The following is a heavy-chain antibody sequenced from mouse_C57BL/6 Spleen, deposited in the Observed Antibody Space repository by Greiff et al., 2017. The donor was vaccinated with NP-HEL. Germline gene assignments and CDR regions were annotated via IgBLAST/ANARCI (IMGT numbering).Heavy chain of an antibody. Sequence: LEESGAELARPGASVKLSCKASGYTFTSYGISWVKQRTGQGLEWIGEIYPRSGNTYYNEKFKGKATLTADKSSSTAYMELRSLTSEDSAVYFCARGVTGTLAYWGQGTLVTVSA. V-gene: IGHV1-81*01. CDR1: GYTFTSYG. CDR2: IYPRSGNT. CDR3: ARGVTGTLAY. D-gene: IGHD4-1*01. J-gene: IGHJ3*01.